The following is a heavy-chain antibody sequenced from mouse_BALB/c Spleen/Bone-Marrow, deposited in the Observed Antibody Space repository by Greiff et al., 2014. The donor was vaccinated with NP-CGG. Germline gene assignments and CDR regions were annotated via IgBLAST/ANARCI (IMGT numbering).Heavy chain of an antibody. CDR1: GFNIKDTY. V-gene: IGHV14-3*02. CDR2: IDPANGNT. J-gene: IGHJ3*01. D-gene: IGHD2-3*01. CDR3: GRMDLFAY. Sequence: EVQLQQSGAELVKPGASVKLSCTASGFNIKDTYMHWVKQRPEQGLEWIGRIDPANGNTKYDPKFQGKATITADTSSNTSYLQLSSLTAEDAAVYCYGRMDLFAYWGQGTLVTVSA.